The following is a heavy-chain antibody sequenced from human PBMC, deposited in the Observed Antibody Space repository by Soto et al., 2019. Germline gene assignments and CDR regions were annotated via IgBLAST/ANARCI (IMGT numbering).Heavy chain of an antibody. CDR1: GFTFTSSA. J-gene: IGHJ4*02. V-gene: IGHV1-58*01. CDR2: IVVGSGNT. D-gene: IGHD3-10*01. Sequence: SVKVSCKASGFTFTSSAVQWVRQARGQRLEWIGWIVVGSGNTNYAQKFQERVTITRDMSTSTAYMELSSLRSEDTAVYYCAADARFGGYFDYWGQGTLVTVSS. CDR3: AADARFGGYFDY.